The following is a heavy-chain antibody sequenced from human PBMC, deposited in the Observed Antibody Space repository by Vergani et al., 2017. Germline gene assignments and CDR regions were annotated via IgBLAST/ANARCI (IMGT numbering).Heavy chain of an antibody. CDR3: ARDVSFEAGRSYYYGMDV. CDR2: IDPSDSYT. J-gene: IGHJ6*02. V-gene: IGHV5-10-1*01. CDR1: GYSFTSYW. D-gene: IGHD3-9*01. Sequence: EVQLVQSGAEVKKPGESLRISCKGSGYSFTSYWISWVRQMPGKGLEWMGRIDPSDSYTNYSPSFQGHVTISADKSISTAYLQWSSLKASDTAMYYCARDVSFEAGRSYYYGMDVWGQGTTVTVSS.